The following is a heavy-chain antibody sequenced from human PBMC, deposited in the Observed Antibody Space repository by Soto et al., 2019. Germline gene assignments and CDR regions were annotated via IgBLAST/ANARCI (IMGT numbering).Heavy chain of an antibody. CDR1: GGSISSYY. J-gene: IGHJ6*02. CDR2: IYYSGST. CDR3: ARGPSLEYYYYGMDV. Sequence: SETLSLTCTVSGGSISSYYWSWIRQPPGKGLEWIGYIYYSGSTNYNPSLKGRVTISVDTSKNQFSLKLSSVTAADTAVYYCARGPSLEYYYYGMDVWGQGTTVTVSS. D-gene: IGHD3-3*01. V-gene: IGHV4-59*01.